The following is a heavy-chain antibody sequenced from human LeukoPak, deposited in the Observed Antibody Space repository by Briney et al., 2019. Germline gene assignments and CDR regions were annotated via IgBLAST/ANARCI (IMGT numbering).Heavy chain of an antibody. V-gene: IGHV3-11*01. Sequence: GGSLRLSCAASGFTFSDYYMSWIRQAPGKGLGWVSYISSSGSTIYYADSVKGRFTISRDNAKNSLYLRMNSLRAEDTAVYYCARNLCGGDCYSDYWGQGTLVTVSS. CDR3: ARNLCGGDCYSDY. CDR2: ISSSGSTI. CDR1: GFTFSDYY. D-gene: IGHD2-21*02. J-gene: IGHJ4*02.